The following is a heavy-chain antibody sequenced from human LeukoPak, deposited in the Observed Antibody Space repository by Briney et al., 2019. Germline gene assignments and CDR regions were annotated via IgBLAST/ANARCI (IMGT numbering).Heavy chain of an antibody. CDR3: ARDERLLSFLK. V-gene: IGHV3-30*03. CDR1: GFVFSTYG. Sequence: GTSLRLSCAASGFVFSTYGMHWVRRAPGKGLEWVAVIPYDGSNKYYADSVKGRFTISRDNSKNTLYLQMNSLRAEDTAIYYCARDERLLSFLKWGQGTLVTVSS. D-gene: IGHD3-3*01. J-gene: IGHJ4*02. CDR2: IPYDGSNK.